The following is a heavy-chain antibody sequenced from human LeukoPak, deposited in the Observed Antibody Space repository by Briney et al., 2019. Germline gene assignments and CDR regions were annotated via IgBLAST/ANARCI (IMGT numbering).Heavy chain of an antibody. CDR3: ARDQNQLLHHKEDAFDI. D-gene: IGHD2-2*02. CDR2: IIPIFGTA. Sequence: ASVKVSCKASGGTFSSYAISWVRQAPGQGLEWMGGIIPIFGTANYAQKFQGRVTITTDESTSTAYMELSSLRSEDTAVYYCARDQNQLLHHKEDAFDIWGQGTMVTVSS. J-gene: IGHJ3*02. V-gene: IGHV1-69*05. CDR1: GGTFSSYA.